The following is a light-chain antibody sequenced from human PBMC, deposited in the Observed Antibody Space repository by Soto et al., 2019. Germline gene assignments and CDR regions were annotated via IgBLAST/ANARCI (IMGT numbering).Light chain of an antibody. V-gene: IGKV3-11*01. J-gene: IGKJ1*01. CDR1: QSVSSY. CDR3: HQRSTWSRWT. Sequence: EIVLTQSPATLSLSPGERATLSCRASQSVSSYLAWYQQKPGQAPRLLIYDASNRSTGIPARFSGSGSGTDFSLTIISLEPEDFSAYYCHQRSTWSRWTFGQGTNVEIK. CDR2: DAS.